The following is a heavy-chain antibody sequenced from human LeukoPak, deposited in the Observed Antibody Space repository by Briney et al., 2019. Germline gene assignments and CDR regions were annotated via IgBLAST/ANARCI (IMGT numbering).Heavy chain of an antibody. CDR3: ARWGYSSGAPLD. V-gene: IGHV1-2*02. Sequence: GASVKVSCKASGYTFTGYYMHWVRQAPGQGLEWMGWINPNSGGTNYAQKLQGRVTMTTDTSTSTAYMELRSLRSDDTAVYYCARWGYSSGAPLDWGQGTLVTVSS. CDR1: GYTFTGYY. CDR2: INPNSGGT. J-gene: IGHJ4*02. D-gene: IGHD6-19*01.